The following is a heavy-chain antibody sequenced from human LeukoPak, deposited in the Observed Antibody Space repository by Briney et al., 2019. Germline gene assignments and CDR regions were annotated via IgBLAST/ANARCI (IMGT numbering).Heavy chain of an antibody. D-gene: IGHD3-10*01. Sequence: GGSPRLSCAASGFTFSTYAMSWVRQAPGKGLEWVSAISGSAGSTYYADSLKGRFTISRDNSKNTLYLQMNSLRAEDTAVYYCAKSPYGSGAVPSSYYFDYWGQGTLVTVSS. J-gene: IGHJ4*02. CDR3: AKSPYGSGAVPSSYYFDY. V-gene: IGHV3-23*01. CDR2: ISGSAGST. CDR1: GFTFSTYA.